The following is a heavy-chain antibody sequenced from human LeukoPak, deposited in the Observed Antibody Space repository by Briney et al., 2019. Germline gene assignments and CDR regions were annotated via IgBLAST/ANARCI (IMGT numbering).Heavy chain of an antibody. J-gene: IGHJ4*02. CDR3: ANEIRPNDY. Sequence: PGGSLRLSCAASGFSFSGYPISWVRQAPGKGLEWVSAISPGSDYKLYADSVKGRFTISRDNSRNTLSLQMNSLRAEDTAVYYCANEIRPNDYWGQGTQVTVSS. CDR1: GFSFSGYP. V-gene: IGHV3-23*01. D-gene: IGHD4-17*01. CDR2: ISPGSDYK.